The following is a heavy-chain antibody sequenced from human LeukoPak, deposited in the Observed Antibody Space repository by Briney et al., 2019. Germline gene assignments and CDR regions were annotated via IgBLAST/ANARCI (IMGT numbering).Heavy chain of an antibody. CDR3: ARAPYCDSSSCYTGHNWFDP. V-gene: IGHV1-8*01. D-gene: IGHD2-2*02. Sequence: ASVKVSCKASGYTFTSYDINWVRQATGQGLEWMGWMNPNSGNTGYAQKFQGRVTMTRNTSISTAYMELSSLRSDDTAVYYCARAPYCDSSSCYTGHNWFDPWGQGTPVTVSS. J-gene: IGHJ5*02. CDR2: MNPNSGNT. CDR1: GYTFTSYD.